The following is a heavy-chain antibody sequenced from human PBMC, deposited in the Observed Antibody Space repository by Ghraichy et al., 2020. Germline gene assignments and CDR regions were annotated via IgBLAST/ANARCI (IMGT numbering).Heavy chain of an antibody. CDR3: ARGLPLASPDYFDS. CDR2: ISNSGRT. V-gene: IGHV4-59*12. CDR1: GDSISFYY. Sequence: SETLSLTCTVSGDSISFYYWNWIRQPPGKRLEWIGYISNSGRTNYNPSLKSRVTISVDKSKNQFSLRLNSLTAADTAVYYCARGLPLASPDYFDSWGQGTLVTVSS. J-gene: IGHJ4*02.